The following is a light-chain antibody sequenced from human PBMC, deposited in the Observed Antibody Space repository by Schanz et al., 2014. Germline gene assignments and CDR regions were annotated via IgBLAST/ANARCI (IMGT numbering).Light chain of an antibody. J-gene: IGLJ3*02. CDR2: DVS. V-gene: IGLV2-14*03. Sequence: QSSLTQPASVSGSPGQSITISCTGTSSDVGGYDFVSWYQQHPDKAPKLMIYDVSNRPSGVPDRFSGSKSGNTASLTVSGLQAEDEADYYCSSYTSSSTPWVFGGGTKLTVL. CDR3: SSYTSSSTPWV. CDR1: SSDVGGYDF.